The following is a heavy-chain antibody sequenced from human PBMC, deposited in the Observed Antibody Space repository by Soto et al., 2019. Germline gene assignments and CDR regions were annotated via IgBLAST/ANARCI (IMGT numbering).Heavy chain of an antibody. CDR2: IYYSGST. Sequence: SETLSLTCTVSGGSVSGDSYQWSWIRQPPGKGLEWIGYIYYSGSTKYNPSLKSRVSISVDTSKKKFSLKLSSVTAADTAVYYCARVLNLIFGTGFDYWGRGTPVTASS. D-gene: IGHD3-3*01. CDR1: GGSVSGDSYQ. V-gene: IGHV4-61*01. CDR3: ARVLNLIFGTGFDY. J-gene: IGHJ4*02.